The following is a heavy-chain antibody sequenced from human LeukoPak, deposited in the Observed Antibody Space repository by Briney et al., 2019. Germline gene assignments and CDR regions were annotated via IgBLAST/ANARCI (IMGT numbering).Heavy chain of an antibody. Sequence: ASVKVSCKASGYTFTSYGISWVRQAPGQGLEWMGWISAYNGNTNYAQELQGRVTMTTDTSTSTAYMELRSLRSDDTAVYYCAREEWGYYDSSGTGLDYWGQGTLVTVSS. CDR1: GYTFTSYG. J-gene: IGHJ4*02. CDR2: ISAYNGNT. D-gene: IGHD3-22*01. V-gene: IGHV1-18*01. CDR3: AREEWGYYDSSGTGLDY.